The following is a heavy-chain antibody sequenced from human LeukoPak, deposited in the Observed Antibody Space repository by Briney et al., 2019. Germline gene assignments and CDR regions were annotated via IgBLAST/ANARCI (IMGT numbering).Heavy chain of an antibody. CDR2: INPSGGST. CDR1: GYTFTSYY. V-gene: IGHV1-46*01. Sequence: ASVKVSCKASGYTFTSYYMHWVRQAPGQGLEWMGIINPSGGSTSYAQKFQGRVTMTRDTSTSTVYMELSSLRSEDTAVYYCARGSHDYGGKVYYGMDVWGQGTTVTVSS. J-gene: IGHJ6*02. CDR3: ARGSHDYGGKVYYGMDV. D-gene: IGHD4-23*01.